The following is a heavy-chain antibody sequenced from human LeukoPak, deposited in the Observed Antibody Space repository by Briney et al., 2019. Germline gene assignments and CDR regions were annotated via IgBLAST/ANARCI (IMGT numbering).Heavy chain of an antibody. Sequence: SETLSLTCTVSGGSITSYYWSWIRQPPGKGLEWIGYVYYSGSTNCNPSLKSRVTISVDTSKNRFSLKLSSVTAADTAVYYCARGGSAEESSAYYKYYYYYMDVWGKGTTVTVS. J-gene: IGHJ6*03. V-gene: IGHV4-59*01. D-gene: IGHD3-22*01. CDR3: ARGGSAEESSAYYKYYYYYMDV. CDR1: GGSITSYY. CDR2: VYYSGST.